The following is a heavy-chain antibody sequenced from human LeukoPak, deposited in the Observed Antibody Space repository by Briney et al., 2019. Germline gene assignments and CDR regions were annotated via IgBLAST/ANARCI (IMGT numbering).Heavy chain of an antibody. Sequence: GGSPRLSCAASGFTFSSYWMSWVRQAPGKGLEWVANIKQDGSEKYYVDSVKGRFTISRDNAKNSLYLQMNSLRAEDTAVYYCARDWYCSSTSCSPDAFDIWGQGTMVTVSS. CDR3: ARDWYCSSTSCSPDAFDI. J-gene: IGHJ3*02. CDR2: IKQDGSEK. D-gene: IGHD2-2*01. CDR1: GFTFSSYW. V-gene: IGHV3-7*01.